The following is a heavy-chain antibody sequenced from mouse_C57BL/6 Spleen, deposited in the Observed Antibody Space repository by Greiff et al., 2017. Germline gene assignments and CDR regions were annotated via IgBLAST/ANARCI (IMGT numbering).Heavy chain of an antibody. D-gene: IGHD2-1*01. J-gene: IGHJ2*01. CDR2: IYPGSGST. CDR1: GYTFTSYW. CDR3: ASYYGNYGGNFDY. V-gene: IGHV1-55*01. Sequence: VQLQQPGAELVKPGASVKMSCKASGYTFTSYWITWVKQRPGQGLEWIGYIYPGSGSTNYNEKFKSKATLTVDTSSSTANMQLTSLTSEDAAVYYCASYYGNYGGNFDYWGQGTTLTVSS.